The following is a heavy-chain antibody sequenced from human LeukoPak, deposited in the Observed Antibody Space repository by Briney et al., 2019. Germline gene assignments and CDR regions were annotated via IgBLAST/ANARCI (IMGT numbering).Heavy chain of an antibody. CDR1: GFTFSSYG. D-gene: IGHD6-19*01. Sequence: PGGSLRLSCAASGFTFSSYGVHWVGQAPGKGLEWVAVISYDGSNKYYADSVKGRFTISRDNSKNTLYLQMNSLRAEDTAVYYCASTSGWYEPIDYWGQGTLVTVSS. CDR2: ISYDGSNK. CDR3: ASTSGWYEPIDY. J-gene: IGHJ4*02. V-gene: IGHV3-30*03.